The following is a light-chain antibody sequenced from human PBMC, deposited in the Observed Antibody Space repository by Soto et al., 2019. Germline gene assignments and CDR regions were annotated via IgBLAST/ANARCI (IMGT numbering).Light chain of an antibody. CDR3: QQYKSYPRT. Sequence: DVQMTQSPSSLSASVGDRVTLTCRASQDISNSLVWFQQKPGKAPKSLLYAASSLQSGVPSKFSGSGSVTDFTLTISSLQPEDFATDYCQQYKSYPRTFGQGTRLEIK. CDR1: QDISNS. V-gene: IGKV1-16*02. CDR2: AAS. J-gene: IGKJ5*01.